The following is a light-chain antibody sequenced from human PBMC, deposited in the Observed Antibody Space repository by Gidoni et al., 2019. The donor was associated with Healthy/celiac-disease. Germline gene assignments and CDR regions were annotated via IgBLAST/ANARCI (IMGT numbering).Light chain of an antibody. J-gene: IGKJ4*01. Sequence: EIVLTKSPCTLSLSPGERATLSCRASQSVSSSYLGWYQQEPGQAPRLLIYGASSRATCIPDRCSGSGSGTDFTLTISRLEPEDFAVYYCQQYGSSPRTFGGGTKVEIK. V-gene: IGKV3-20*01. CDR1: QSVSSSY. CDR2: GAS. CDR3: QQYGSSPRT.